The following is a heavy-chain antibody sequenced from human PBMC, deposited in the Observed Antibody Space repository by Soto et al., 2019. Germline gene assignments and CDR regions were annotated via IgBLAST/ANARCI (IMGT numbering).Heavy chain of an antibody. CDR1: GFTFSDST. CDR2: TRNKANSYTT. D-gene: IGHD6-19*01. Sequence: VGSLRLSCAASGFTFSDSTMHWVRQPSGRGLEWVGRTRNKANSYTTEFAASLRDRFTISRDDSKNSVFLQMNSLKTEDTAVYYCAREGSSSGWRSIDYWGQGAQVTVSS. V-gene: IGHV3-72*01. J-gene: IGHJ4*02. CDR3: AREGSSSGWRSIDY.